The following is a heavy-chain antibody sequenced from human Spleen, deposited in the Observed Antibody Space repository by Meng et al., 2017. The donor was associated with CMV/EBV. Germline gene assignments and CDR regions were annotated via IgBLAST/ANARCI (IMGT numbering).Heavy chain of an antibody. CDR2: IKPDGNQK. CDR3: ATYFWSGY. CDR1: GFTFYDFW. D-gene: IGHD3-3*01. Sequence: GESLKISCAASGFTFYDFWMTLVRQAPGKGLEWVASIKPDGNQKYYVDSVKGRFTITRDNAKNSLYLQMNGLRAEDTAVYYCATYFWSGYWGQGTLVTVSS. J-gene: IGHJ4*02. V-gene: IGHV3-7*01.